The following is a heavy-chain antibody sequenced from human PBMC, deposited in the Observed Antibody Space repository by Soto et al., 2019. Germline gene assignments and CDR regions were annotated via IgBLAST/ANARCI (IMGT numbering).Heavy chain of an antibody. Sequence: EVQLVESGGGLVQPGGSLRLSCAASGFTFSSYEMNWVRQAPGKGLEWVSYISSSGSTIYYADSVKGRFTISRDNAKNSLYLQMNSLRAEDTAVYYCARGGPRVLFPPAGAFDIWGQGTMVTVSS. J-gene: IGHJ3*02. CDR1: GFTFSSYE. D-gene: IGHD3-16*01. V-gene: IGHV3-48*03. CDR3: ARGGPRVLFPPAGAFDI. CDR2: ISSSGSTI.